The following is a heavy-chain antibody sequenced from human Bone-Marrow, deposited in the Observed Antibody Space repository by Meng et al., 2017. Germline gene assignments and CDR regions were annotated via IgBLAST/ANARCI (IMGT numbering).Heavy chain of an antibody. V-gene: IGHV3-11*04. CDR2: ISSSGSTI. D-gene: IGHD5-18*01. J-gene: IGHJ3*02. CDR3: ARVNRWGYSYGYSDI. Sequence: LSLTRAASGFTFSDYYMSWIRQAPGKGLEWVSYISSSGSTIYYADSVKGRFTISRDNAKNSLYLQMNSMRAEDTAVYYCARVNRWGYSYGYSDIWGQGTMVTVSS. CDR1: GFTFSDYY.